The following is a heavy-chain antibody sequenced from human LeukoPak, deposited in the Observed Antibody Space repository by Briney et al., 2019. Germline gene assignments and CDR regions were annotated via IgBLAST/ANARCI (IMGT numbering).Heavy chain of an antibody. CDR3: ARAGGYCTNGVCQGAFDI. D-gene: IGHD2-8*01. CDR2: IYSGGST. Sequence: PGGSLRLSCAASGFSVSDNYMSWVRQAPGKGLEWVSVIYSGGSTHYADSVKGRFTISRDNSRNTVYLQMNSLRADDTAVYYCARAGGYCTNGVCQGAFDIWGQGTMVTVSS. V-gene: IGHV3-53*01. J-gene: IGHJ3*02. CDR1: GFSVSDNY.